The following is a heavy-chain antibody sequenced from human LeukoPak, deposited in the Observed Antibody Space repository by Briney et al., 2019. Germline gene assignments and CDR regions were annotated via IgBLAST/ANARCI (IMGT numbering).Heavy chain of an antibody. CDR1: GYTFTGYY. CDR2: INPNSGGT. J-gene: IGHJ6*02. Sequence: ASVTVSCKASGYTFTGYYMHWVRQAPGQGREWMGWINPNSGGTNYAQKFQGWVTMTRDTSISTAYMELSRLRSDDTAVYCCARVDTAMDMDVWGQGTTVTVSS. CDR3: ARVDTAMDMDV. D-gene: IGHD5-18*01. V-gene: IGHV1-2*04.